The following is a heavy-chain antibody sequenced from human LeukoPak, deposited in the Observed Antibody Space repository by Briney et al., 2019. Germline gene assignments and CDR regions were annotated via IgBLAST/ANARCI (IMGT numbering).Heavy chain of an antibody. D-gene: IGHD5-12*01. CDR3: ARDLGGYSGPSAY. Sequence: GGSLRLSCVASGFTVSSYYVSWVRQAPGKGLEWVSVIYSGGSTYYADSVEGRFTVSRDNSKNTLYLEMRSLRAEDTAVYYCARDLGGYSGPSAYWGQGTLVTVSS. CDR2: IYSGGST. J-gene: IGHJ4*02. CDR1: GFTVSSYY. V-gene: IGHV3-53*01.